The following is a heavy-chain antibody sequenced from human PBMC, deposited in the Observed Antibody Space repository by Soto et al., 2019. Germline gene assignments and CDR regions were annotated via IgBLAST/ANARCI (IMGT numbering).Heavy chain of an antibody. Sequence: QLQLQESGSGLVKPSQTLSLTCAVSGGSISSGGYFWRWIRQPPGKGLEWIGYIYHSGSTYYNPSLNSRVTISVDRSKIQSSLKLRSVTAADTAVYYCARGMTTVTTSDYWGQGTLVTVSS. V-gene: IGHV4-30-2*01. CDR3: ARGMTTVTTSDY. J-gene: IGHJ4*02. CDR2: IYHSGST. CDR1: GGSISSGGYF. D-gene: IGHD4-4*01.